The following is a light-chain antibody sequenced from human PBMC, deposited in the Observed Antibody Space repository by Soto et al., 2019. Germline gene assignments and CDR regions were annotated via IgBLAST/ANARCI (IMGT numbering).Light chain of an antibody. CDR1: QAISSA. CDR3: QQFNNWPVT. CDR2: DAS. Sequence: ANQLTQSPSSLSASVGDRVTITCRASQAISSALAWYQQKPGKPPKLLIYDASTLQSGVPSRFSGTASGTDFTLTINSLQPEDFATYYCQQFNNWPVTFGPGPRWIS. J-gene: IGKJ3*01. V-gene: IGKV1D-13*01.